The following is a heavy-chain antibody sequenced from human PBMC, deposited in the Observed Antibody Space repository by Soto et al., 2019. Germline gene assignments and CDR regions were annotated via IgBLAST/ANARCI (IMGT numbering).Heavy chain of an antibody. Sequence: GGSLRLSCAASGFTFNTYPMHWVRQAPGKGLEWVGVISYDGINTYYKDSVKCRLTISRDNSKNTLYLQMNSLRAEDTAVYYCSCLPGGPKVGAAVYLDSWGQGTLVTVSS. D-gene: IGHD2-15*01. CDR3: SCLPGGPKVGAAVYLDS. CDR1: GFTFNTYP. J-gene: IGHJ4*02. V-gene: IGHV3-30*04. CDR2: ISYDGINT.